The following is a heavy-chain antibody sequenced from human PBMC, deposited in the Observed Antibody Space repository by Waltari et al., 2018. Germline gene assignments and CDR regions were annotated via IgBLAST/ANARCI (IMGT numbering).Heavy chain of an antibody. V-gene: IGHV4-34*01. J-gene: IGHJ4*02. D-gene: IGHD1-26*01. Sequence: GQLQQWGAGVLKHSETLYLTCAASGGSFSGYYRIGSRQPPGKGLEWIGEINHSGSTNYNPSLKSRVTISVDTSKNQFSLKLSSVTAADTAVYYCARGQGRSGSSLTLYYFDHWSQGALVTVSS. CDR1: GGSFSGYY. CDR3: ARGQGRSGSSLTLYYFDH. CDR2: INHSGST.